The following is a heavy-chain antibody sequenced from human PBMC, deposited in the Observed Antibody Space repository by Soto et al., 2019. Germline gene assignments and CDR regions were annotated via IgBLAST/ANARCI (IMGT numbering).Heavy chain of an antibody. Sequence: PLGSQRLSYTASVFTVIGYAMHWVRQAPGKGLEWVAVISYDGSNKYYADSVKGRFTISRDNSKNTLYLQMNSLRAEDTAVYYCAREWMVAATLDYWGQGTLVTVSS. J-gene: IGHJ4*02. D-gene: IGHD2-15*01. CDR3: AREWMVAATLDY. V-gene: IGHV3-30-3*01. CDR2: ISYDGSNK. CDR1: VFTVIGYA.